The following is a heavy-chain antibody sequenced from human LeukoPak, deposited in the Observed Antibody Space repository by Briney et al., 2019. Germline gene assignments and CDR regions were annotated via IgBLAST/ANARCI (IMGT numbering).Heavy chain of an antibody. Sequence: ASLKVSCTASRYTFTGYYMHCVRQAPGQEREWTGWIKPNSGGTKYTQKIQGRVSTSRHTSLRTAYMERSRVRSQETAVYYIAREFYRDYYGGSERLPFDYWGQGPLVTVSS. CDR1: RYTFTGYY. CDR3: AREFYRDYYGGSERLPFDY. D-gene: IGHD4-23*01. V-gene: IGHV1-2*02. CDR2: IKPNSGGT. J-gene: IGHJ4*02.